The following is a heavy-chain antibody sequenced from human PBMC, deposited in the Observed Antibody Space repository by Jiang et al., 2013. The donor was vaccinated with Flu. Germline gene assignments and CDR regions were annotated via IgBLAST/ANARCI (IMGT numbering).Heavy chain of an antibody. CDR3: ATDLGRYDSSGYYARVDY. Sequence: YAQKFQGRVTMTEDTSTDTAYMELSSLRSEDTAVYYCATDLGRYDSSGYYARVDYWGQGTLVTVSS. J-gene: IGHJ4*02. D-gene: IGHD3-22*01. V-gene: IGHV1-24*01.